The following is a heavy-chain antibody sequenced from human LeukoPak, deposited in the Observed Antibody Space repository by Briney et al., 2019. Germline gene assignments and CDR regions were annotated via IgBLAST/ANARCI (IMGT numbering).Heavy chain of an antibody. D-gene: IGHD3-10*01. J-gene: IGHJ4*01. CDR2: IYYSGST. CDR3: ARKPIFASGRHWYYFDN. CDR1: GGSISSYY. V-gene: IGHV4-59*08. Sequence: KPSETLSLNCTVSGGSISSYYWSWIRQPPGKGLEWIGYIYYSGSTNYNPSLKSRVTISVDTSKNQFSLKLNSVTAADTAIYYCARKPIFASGRHWYYFDNWGQGNLVTVSS.